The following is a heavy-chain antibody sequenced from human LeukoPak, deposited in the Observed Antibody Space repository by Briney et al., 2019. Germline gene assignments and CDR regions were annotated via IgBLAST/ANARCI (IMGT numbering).Heavy chain of an antibody. CDR3: ARHAGGEYSYGYSNWFDP. Sequence: SETLSLTCTVSGGSIRSRDYYWGWIRQPPVKGLEWIGNIYYLGRTYYNPSLKSRVTLSVDTSKNQFSLKLSSVTAADTAVYYCARHAGGEYSYGYSNWFDPWGQGTLVTVSS. CDR2: IYYLGRT. CDR1: GGSIRSRDYY. V-gene: IGHV4-39*01. D-gene: IGHD5-18*01. J-gene: IGHJ5*02.